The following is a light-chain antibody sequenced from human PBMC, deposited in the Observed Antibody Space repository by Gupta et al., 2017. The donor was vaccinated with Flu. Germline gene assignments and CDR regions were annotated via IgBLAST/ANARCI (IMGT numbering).Light chain of an antibody. CDR1: DDIYTN. CDR3: QEERKGPPDRA. J-gene: IGKJ1*01. V-gene: IGKV3-15*01. Sequence: TLSLSPGEGATLSCRASDDIYTNLAWYKKKSGQAPRLLIYDASTRATGIKVRFSGREDGTEFTLSISSRQSEDAAVYFCQEERKGPPDRAFGQGTMVDIK. CDR2: DAS.